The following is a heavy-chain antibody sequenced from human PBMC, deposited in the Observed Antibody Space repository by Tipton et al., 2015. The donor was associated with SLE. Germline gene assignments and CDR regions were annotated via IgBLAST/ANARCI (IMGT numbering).Heavy chain of an antibody. D-gene: IGHD4-23*01. CDR2: ISGGGGNI. CDR3: AKDRTGNGVSSFDI. CDR1: GFTFSTYA. J-gene: IGHJ3*02. V-gene: IGHV3-23*01. Sequence: SLRLSCAASGFTFSTYAMTWVRQAPGKGLEWVSSISGGGGNIFYADSVKGRFTISRDNSKNTLYVQMNSLRVEDTAAYYCAKDRTGNGVSSFDIWGHGTMVPVSS.